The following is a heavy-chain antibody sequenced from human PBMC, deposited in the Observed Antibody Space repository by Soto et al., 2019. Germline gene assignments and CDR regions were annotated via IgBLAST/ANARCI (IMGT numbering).Heavy chain of an antibody. Sequence: GGSLRLSCAASGFTFSSYAMSWVRQAPGKGLEWVSAISGSGGSTYYADSVKGRFTISRGNSKNTLYLQMNSLRAEDTAVYYCAKAPSPRSTIFGVVITRSLDFWGQGTLVTVSS. CDR1: GFTFSSYA. V-gene: IGHV3-23*01. CDR2: ISGSGGST. J-gene: IGHJ4*02. CDR3: AKAPSPRSTIFGVVITRSLDF. D-gene: IGHD3-3*01.